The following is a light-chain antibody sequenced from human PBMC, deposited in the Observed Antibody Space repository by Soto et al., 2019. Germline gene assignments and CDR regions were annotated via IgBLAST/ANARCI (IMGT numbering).Light chain of an antibody. CDR1: SSDVGGYYY. CDR2: EVI. J-gene: IGLJ2*01. CDR3: SSYAGSNNYV. Sequence: QSALTQPPSASGSPGQSVTISCTGTSSDVGGYYYVSWYQQHPGKAPKLMIYEVIKRPSGVPDRFSGSKSGNTASLTVSGLQAEDEADYYCSSYAGSNNYVFGGGTKLTVL. V-gene: IGLV2-8*01.